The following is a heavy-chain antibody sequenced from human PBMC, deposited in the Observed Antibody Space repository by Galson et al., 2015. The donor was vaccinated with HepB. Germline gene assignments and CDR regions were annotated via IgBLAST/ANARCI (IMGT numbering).Heavy chain of an antibody. CDR3: ATQEVHCSGGSCQDY. D-gene: IGHD2-15*01. J-gene: IGHJ4*02. CDR2: ISGSGGST. Sequence: SLRLSCAASGFTFSSYAMSWVRQAPGKGLEWVSAISGSGGSTYYADSVKGRFTISRDNSKNTLYLQMNSLRAEDTAVYYCATQEVHCSGGSCQDYWGQGTLVTVSS. CDR1: GFTFSSYA. V-gene: IGHV3-23*01.